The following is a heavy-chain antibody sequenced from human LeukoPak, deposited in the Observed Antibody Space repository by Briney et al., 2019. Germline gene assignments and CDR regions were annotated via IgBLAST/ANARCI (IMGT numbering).Heavy chain of an antibody. CDR2: FYYTGSI. D-gene: IGHD5-12*01. CDR1: GGSFSGYY. J-gene: IGHJ4*02. V-gene: IGHV4-34*01. CDR3: ARGIYSGYDRSFDS. Sequence: SETLSLTCAVYGGSFSGYYWSWIRQSPGRGLEWIGSFYYTGSIFDNRSLRSRVTISIDMSKNQFLLKLTSVTAADTAVYYCARGIYSGYDRSFDSWGQGTLVTVSS.